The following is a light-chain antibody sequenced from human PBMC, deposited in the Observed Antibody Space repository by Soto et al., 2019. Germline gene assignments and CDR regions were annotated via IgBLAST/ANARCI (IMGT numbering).Light chain of an antibody. CDR3: QQYDNYPYT. V-gene: IGKV1-5*01. Sequence: DIQMTQSPSTLSASVGDRVTITCRASQSVATWLASYQQKPGKAPNLLIYDASTLASGVPSRFGGSGSGTEFTLTISSLQPDDFATYYCQQYDNYPYTFGQGTKREIK. CDR2: DAS. J-gene: IGKJ2*01. CDR1: QSVATW.